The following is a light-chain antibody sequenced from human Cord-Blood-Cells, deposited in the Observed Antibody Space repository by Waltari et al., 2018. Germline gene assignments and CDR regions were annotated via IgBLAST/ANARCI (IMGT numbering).Light chain of an antibody. Sequence: QSVLPQPPSVSEAPRQRVTILCSGSSSKLGNTPVHWSQQLQGKAPKLIIHYDDLLPSGVSDRFSGSKSGTSASLAISGLQSEDEADYYCAAWDDSRNGPVFGGGTKLTVL. CDR3: AAWDDSRNGPV. CDR2: YDD. CDR1: SSKLGNTP. V-gene: IGLV1-36*01. J-gene: IGLJ3*02.